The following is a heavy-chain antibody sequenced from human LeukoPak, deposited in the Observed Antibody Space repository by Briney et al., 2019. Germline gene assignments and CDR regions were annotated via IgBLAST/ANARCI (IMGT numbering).Heavy chain of an antibody. D-gene: IGHD1-1*01. J-gene: IGHJ3*02. CDR2: MNPNSGNT. CDR1: GYTFTSYD. CDR3: AREARRGVEVKAFDI. V-gene: IGHV1-8*01. Sequence: ASVNVSCTASGYTFTSYDIDWVRQATGQGLEWMGWMNPNSGNTGHVQKFQGRVTMTRDTSIGTAYMELSSLTSEDTAVYYCAREARRGVEVKAFDIWGQGTMVTVSS.